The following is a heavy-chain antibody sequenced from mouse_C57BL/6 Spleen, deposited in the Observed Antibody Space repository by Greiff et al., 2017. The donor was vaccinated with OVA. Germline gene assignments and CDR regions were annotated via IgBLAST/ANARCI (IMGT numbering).Heavy chain of an antibody. D-gene: IGHD3-3*01. CDR1: GFSLTSSG. Sequence: VKVVESGPGLVAPSQSLSITCTVSGFSLTSSGVHWVRQPPGKGLEWLVVIWSDGCTTYNSALKSRLSISKDNSKSQVFLKMNSRHTDDTAMDYCARQGDEDYAMDYWGQGASVTVSS. CDR2: IWSDGCT. J-gene: IGHJ4*01. CDR3: ARQGDEDYAMDY. V-gene: IGHV2-6-1*01.